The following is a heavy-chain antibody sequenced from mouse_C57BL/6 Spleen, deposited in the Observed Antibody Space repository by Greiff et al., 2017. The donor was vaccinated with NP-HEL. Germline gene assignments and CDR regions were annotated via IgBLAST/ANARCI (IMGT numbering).Heavy chain of an antibody. CDR1: GYAFSSSW. CDR2: IYPGDGDT. J-gene: IGHJ2*01. Sequence: VQVVESGPELVKPGASVKISCKASGYAFSSSWMNWVKQRPGKGLEWIGRIYPGDGDTNYNGKFKGKATLTADKSSSTAYMQLSSLTSEDSAVYFCAREGTVVAYYFDYWGQGTTLTVSS. D-gene: IGHD1-1*01. V-gene: IGHV1-82*01. CDR3: AREGTVVAYYFDY.